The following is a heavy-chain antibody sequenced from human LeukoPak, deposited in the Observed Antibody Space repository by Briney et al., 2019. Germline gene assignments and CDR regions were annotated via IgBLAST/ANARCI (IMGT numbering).Heavy chain of an antibody. CDR2: IYYTGST. J-gene: IGHJ4*02. V-gene: IGHV4-59*08. Sequence: SETLSLTCTVSGGSISSYYWSWIRQPPGKGLEWIGYIYYTGSTNYNPSLKSRVTISVDASNNHFSLKLSSVTAADTAVYYCARMYDSSGYYYPFDYWGQGTLVTVSS. D-gene: IGHD3-22*01. CDR3: ARMYDSSGYYYPFDY. CDR1: GGSISSYY.